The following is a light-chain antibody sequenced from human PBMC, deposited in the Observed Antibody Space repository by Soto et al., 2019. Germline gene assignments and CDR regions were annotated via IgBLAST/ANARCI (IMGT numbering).Light chain of an antibody. CDR2: KAS. CDR3: QEYSSFWT. J-gene: IGKJ1*01. V-gene: IGKV1-5*03. Sequence: DIQMTQSPSTLSASVGDRVTITCRASQTISSSLAWYQQKPGKAPNLLIYKASSLENGVPSMFSGSGSGTEFTLTISGVQPDDFATYYGQEYSSFWTFGQGTKVEIK. CDR1: QTISSS.